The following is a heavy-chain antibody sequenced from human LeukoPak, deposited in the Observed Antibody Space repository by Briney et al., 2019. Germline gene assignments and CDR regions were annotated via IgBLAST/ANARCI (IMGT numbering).Heavy chain of an antibody. Sequence: ASVKVSCKASGGTFSSYAISWVRQAPGQGLEWMGGIIPIFGTANYAQKFQGRVTITADESTSTAYMELSSLRSEDTAVYYCVADPYYDRSGPPRWFDPWGQGTLVTVSS. D-gene: IGHD3-22*01. V-gene: IGHV1-69*13. CDR3: VADPYYDRSGPPRWFDP. CDR2: IIPIFGTA. CDR1: GGTFSSYA. J-gene: IGHJ5*02.